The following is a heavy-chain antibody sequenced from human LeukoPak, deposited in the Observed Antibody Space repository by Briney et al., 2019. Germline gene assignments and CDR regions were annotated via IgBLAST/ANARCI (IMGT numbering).Heavy chain of an antibody. CDR1: GGPNSSYY. CDR3: VGGYYYGSSGSPSHFDY. CDR2: IYTSGST. V-gene: IGHV4-4*09. Sequence: SETLSLTCTVSGGPNSSYYGSWIRQPPGKGREGIGYIYTSGSTNYNPSLKSRITIRVDTSKNHFSLNLSYVNAADTGVLYCVGGYYYGSSGSPSHFDYWGQGTLVTVSS. D-gene: IGHD3-22*01. J-gene: IGHJ4*02.